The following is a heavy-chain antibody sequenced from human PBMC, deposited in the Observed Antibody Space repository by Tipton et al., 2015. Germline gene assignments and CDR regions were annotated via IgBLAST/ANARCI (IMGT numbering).Heavy chain of an antibody. CDR3: ARGELGDFDS. CDR1: GGSISRGYS. J-gene: IGHJ4*02. V-gene: IGHV4-38-2*02. Sequence: TLSLTCTVSGGSISRGYSWAWIRQPPGKGLEWIGSVDHSGDSYSNPSLKSRVTISLDTSKNQFSLQLSSVTDADTAVYYCARGELGDFDSWGQGTLVTVSS. CDR2: VDHSGDS. D-gene: IGHD6-6*01.